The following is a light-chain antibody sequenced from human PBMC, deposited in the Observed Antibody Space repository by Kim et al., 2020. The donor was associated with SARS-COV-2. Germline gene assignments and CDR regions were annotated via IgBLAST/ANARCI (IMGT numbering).Light chain of an antibody. CDR3: QQYESFTT. J-gene: IGKJ1*01. CDR2: DAS. CDR1: QSIDCW. V-gene: IGKV1-5*01. Sequence: GDRVTTTCRASQSIDCWLAWYQQKPGKAPKLLIYDASTLANGVLPRFSGRGSGTEFTLTISSLQPDDFATYYCQQYESFTTFGQGTKVDIK.